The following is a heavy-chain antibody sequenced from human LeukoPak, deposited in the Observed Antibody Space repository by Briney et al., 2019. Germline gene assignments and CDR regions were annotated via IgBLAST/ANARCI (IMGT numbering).Heavy chain of an antibody. J-gene: IGHJ4*02. CDR1: GRSISGYF. Sequence: SETLSLTCSVSGRSISGYFWSWIREPPGRGLEWIGYIFYGGNTKYNPSLKSRVAMSADASKNQYSLSLSSVTAADTAIYYCARGRYCAGGGCRLFDFWGQGTLVGVPS. D-gene: IGHD2-8*02. CDR2: IFYGGNT. V-gene: IGHV4-59*01. CDR3: ARGRYCAGGGCRLFDF.